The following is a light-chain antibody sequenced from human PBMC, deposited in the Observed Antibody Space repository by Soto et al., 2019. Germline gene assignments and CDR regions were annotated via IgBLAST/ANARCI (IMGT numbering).Light chain of an antibody. CDR1: QSISSW. CDR2: KAS. J-gene: IGKJ2*01. CDR3: QQYNSYPPHT. Sequence: DIQMTQSPSTLSASVGDRVTITCRASQSISSWLAWYQQKAGKAPKLLIYKASSLESGVPARFSGSGSGTEFTLTISSLQPDDFATYYCQQYNSYPPHTFGQGTKLEIK. V-gene: IGKV1-5*03.